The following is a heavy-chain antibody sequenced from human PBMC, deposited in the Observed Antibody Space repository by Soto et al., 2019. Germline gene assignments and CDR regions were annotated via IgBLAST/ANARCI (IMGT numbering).Heavy chain of an antibody. J-gene: IGHJ4*02. D-gene: IGHD3-22*01. CDR3: TPEYYYDSSGYGYFDY. CDR1: GFTFGDYA. V-gene: IGHV3-49*05. Sequence: EVQLVESGGGLVKPGRSLRLSCTASGFTFGDYAMSWFRQAPGKGLEWVGFIRSKAYGGTTEYAASVKGRFTISRDDSKSIAYLQMNSLKTEDTAGYYCTPEYYYDSSGYGYFDYWGQGTLVTVSS. CDR2: IRSKAYGGTT.